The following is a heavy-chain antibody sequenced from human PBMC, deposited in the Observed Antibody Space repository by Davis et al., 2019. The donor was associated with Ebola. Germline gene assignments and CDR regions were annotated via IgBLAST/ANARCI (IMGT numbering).Heavy chain of an antibody. CDR2: IYPGDSDT. CDR3: ARQGGGSGRLTSFDH. D-gene: IGHD1-26*01. J-gene: IGHJ4*02. CDR1: GYSFSTYW. V-gene: IGHV5-51*01. Sequence: GESLKISCKGSGYSFSTYWIAWVRQMPGKGLEWMGVIYPGDSDTRYSPSFQGQVTIAVDKYISTAYLQWSSLKASDTAIYYCARQGGGSGRLTSFDHWGQGTPVTVSS.